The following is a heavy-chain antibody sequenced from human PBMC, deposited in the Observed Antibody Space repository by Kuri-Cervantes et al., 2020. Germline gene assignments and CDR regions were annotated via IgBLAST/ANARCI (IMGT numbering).Heavy chain of an antibody. D-gene: IGHD2-15*01. CDR2: IYYTGNT. V-gene: IGHV4-30-4*01. Sequence: LRLSCTVSGGSTSSSDFYWTWIRQTPGKGLEWIGYIYYTGNTYYNPSLKSRVTMSIDTSKSQFSLKLNSVTTTDTAVYYCASKDRRNYYFDRWGQGTLVTVSS. J-gene: IGHJ4*02. CDR3: ASKDRRNYYFDR. CDR1: GGSTSSSDFY.